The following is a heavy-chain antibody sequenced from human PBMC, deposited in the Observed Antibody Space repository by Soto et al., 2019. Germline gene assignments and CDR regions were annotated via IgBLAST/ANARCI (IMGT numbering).Heavy chain of an antibody. V-gene: IGHV3-21*01. CDR1: GFTFGSYS. Sequence: GGSLRLSCAASGFTFGSYSMNWVRQAPGKGLEWVSSISSSSSYIYYADSVKGRFTISRDNAKNSLYLQMNSLRAEDTAVYYCATSRTTVTTQTSPWGQGTLVTVSS. CDR2: ISSSSSYI. D-gene: IGHD4-4*01. J-gene: IGHJ5*02. CDR3: ATSRTTVTTQTSP.